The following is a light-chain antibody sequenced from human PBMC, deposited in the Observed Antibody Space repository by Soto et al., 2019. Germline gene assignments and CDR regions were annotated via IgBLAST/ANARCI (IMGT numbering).Light chain of an antibody. Sequence: EIVLTQSPGTLSLSPGERATLSCRASQSVSSSYLAWYQQKPGQASRLLIYGASSRATGIPDRFSGSGSGTDFTLTISRLEPDDFAVYYCQHYGSSPSTFGPGTKVDIK. J-gene: IGKJ3*01. CDR3: QHYGSSPST. CDR2: GAS. V-gene: IGKV3-20*01. CDR1: QSVSSSY.